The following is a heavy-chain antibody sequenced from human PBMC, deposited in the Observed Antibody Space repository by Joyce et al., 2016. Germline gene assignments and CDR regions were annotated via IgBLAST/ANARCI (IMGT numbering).Heavy chain of an antibody. D-gene: IGHD3-22*01. CDR3: ARTSYDTREQLDY. CDR2: FDPNRGPT. J-gene: IGHJ4*02. CDR1: GYTFTGYY. V-gene: IGHV1-2*02. Sequence: QVQLVQSGAEVKKPGASVKVSCKASGYTFTGYYIHWVRQAPGQGLEWMGGFDPNRGPTKYAQKFQGRVTMTRDTSISTAYMELSRLRSDDTAVYYCARTSYDTREQLDYWGQGTLVTVSS.